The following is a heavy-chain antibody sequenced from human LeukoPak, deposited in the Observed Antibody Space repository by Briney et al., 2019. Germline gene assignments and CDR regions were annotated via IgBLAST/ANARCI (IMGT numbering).Heavy chain of an antibody. V-gene: IGHV2-5*02. CDR2: IYWDDDK. Sequence: SGPTLVNPTQTLTLTCTFSGFSLNTSGVGVGRIRQPPGKALEWLALIYWDDDKRYSPSLKSRLTITKDTSKNQVVLTMTNMDPVDTATFYCAQRVTTGPFDSWGQGTLVTVSS. CDR1: GFSLNTSGVG. J-gene: IGHJ4*02. CDR3: AQRVTTGPFDS. D-gene: IGHD4-17*01.